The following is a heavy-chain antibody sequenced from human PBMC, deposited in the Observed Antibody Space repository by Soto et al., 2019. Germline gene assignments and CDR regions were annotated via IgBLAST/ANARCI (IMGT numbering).Heavy chain of an antibody. J-gene: IGHJ6*03. D-gene: IGHD1-26*01. CDR3: ARRAEDHYFYYMGV. Sequence: QAQLVQSGSEVKSPGASVKVSCKASGYSFSSYGIVWVRQAPGQGLEWMGWIRPYNGDTNSAQKFQGRVTLTTDTSTSTAYMELRSLRYDDTAVHYCARRAEDHYFYYMGVWGKGTTVTVSS. V-gene: IGHV1-18*01. CDR2: IRPYNGDT. CDR1: GYSFSSYG.